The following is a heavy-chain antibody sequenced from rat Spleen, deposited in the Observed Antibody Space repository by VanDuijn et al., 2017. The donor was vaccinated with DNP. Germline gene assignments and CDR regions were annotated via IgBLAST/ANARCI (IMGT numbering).Heavy chain of an antibody. D-gene: IGHD1-4*01. V-gene: IGHV5-22*01. CDR2: IRYDGGTT. CDR1: GFSFSDYY. CDR3: ARHVLPLRVWDY. Sequence: EVQLVESGGGLVQPGRSLKLSCEASGFSFSDYYMAWVRQAPTKGLEWVAYIRYDGGTTYYGDSVKGRFTISRDNAKNTLYLQMNSLRSEDTATYYCARHVLPLRVWDYWGQGVMVTVSS. J-gene: IGHJ2*01.